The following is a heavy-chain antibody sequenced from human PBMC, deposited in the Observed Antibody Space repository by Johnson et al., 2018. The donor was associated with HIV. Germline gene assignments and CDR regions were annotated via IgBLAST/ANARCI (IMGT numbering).Heavy chain of an antibody. D-gene: IGHD2-15*01. CDR2: IFSVGSA. Sequence: VQLVESGGGLVKPGGSLRLSCAASGFTFSDACLNWVRQAPGKGLERVSVIFSVGSAYYADSVKGRFIISRDNSKNMLYLQMNSLRAEDTAVYYCARGGSCYNAHFDIWGQGTMVTVSS. J-gene: IGHJ3*02. V-gene: IGHV3-66*02. CDR3: ARGGSCYNAHFDI. CDR1: GFTFSDAC.